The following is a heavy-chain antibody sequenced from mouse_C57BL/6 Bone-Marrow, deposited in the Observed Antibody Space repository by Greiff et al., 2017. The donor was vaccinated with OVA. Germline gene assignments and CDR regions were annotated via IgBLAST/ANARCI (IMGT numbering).Heavy chain of an antibody. CDR3: ARCDYYGSSYGGFAY. V-gene: IGHV1-69*01. CDR2: IDPSDSYT. CDR1: GYTFTSYW. D-gene: IGHD1-1*01. Sequence: HVQLQQPGAELVMPGASVKLSCKASGYTFTSYWMHWVKQRPGQGLEWIGEIDPSDSYTNYNQKFKGKSTLPVDKSSSTAYMQLSSLTSEDSAVYYCARCDYYGSSYGGFAYWGQGTLVTVSA. J-gene: IGHJ3*01.